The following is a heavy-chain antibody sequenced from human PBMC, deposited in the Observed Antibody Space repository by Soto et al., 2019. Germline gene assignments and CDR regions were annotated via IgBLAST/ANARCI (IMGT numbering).Heavy chain of an antibody. D-gene: IGHD3-9*01. CDR2: ISGRGDAI. J-gene: IGHJ4*02. Sequence: GGSLRLSCAASGFPFSNFAMTWVRQAPGKALEWVSSISGRGDAIYYSDSVRGRFTSSRDNSKSTLYLQMNSLRAEDTAIYYCAKTTVEILTNYPYPYLHYWGQGALVTVSS. CDR1: GFPFSNFA. CDR3: AKTTVEILTNYPYPYLHY. V-gene: IGHV3-23*01.